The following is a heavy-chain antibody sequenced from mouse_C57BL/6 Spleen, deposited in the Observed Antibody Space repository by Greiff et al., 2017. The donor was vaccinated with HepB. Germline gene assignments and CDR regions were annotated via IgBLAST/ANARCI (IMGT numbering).Heavy chain of an antibody. CDR1: GFTFSSYA. V-gene: IGHV5-4*01. D-gene: IGHD2-13*01. CDR3: ARDLTTRGFDY. Sequence: EVQLVESGGGLVKPGGSLKLSCAASGFTFSSYAMSWVRQTPEKRLEWVATISDGGSYTYYPDNVKGRFTISRDNAKNNLYLQMSHLKSEDTAMYYCARDLTTRGFDYWGQGTTLTVSS. J-gene: IGHJ2*01. CDR2: ISDGGSYT.